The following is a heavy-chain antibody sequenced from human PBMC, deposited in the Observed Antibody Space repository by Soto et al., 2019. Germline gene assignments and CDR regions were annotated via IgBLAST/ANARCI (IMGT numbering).Heavy chain of an antibody. CDR3: TRDLPGYSSSWCRFDY. Sequence: KPSETLSLTCSVSGGTINSGDYFWSWIRQPPGKGLEWIGSIFYTGSTYYSPSLKSRASMSMDTSKNLFSLRLRSLTAADTAVYYCTRDLPGYSSSWCRFDYWGQGTLVTVSS. J-gene: IGHJ4*02. CDR1: GGTINSGDYF. CDR2: IFYTGST. D-gene: IGHD6-13*01. V-gene: IGHV4-30-4*01.